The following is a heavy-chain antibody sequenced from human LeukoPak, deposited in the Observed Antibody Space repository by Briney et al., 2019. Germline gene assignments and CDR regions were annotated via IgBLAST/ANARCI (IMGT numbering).Heavy chain of an antibody. V-gene: IGHV3-21*01. CDR3: ARGLSFGY. CDR1: GFXFSSHW. CDR2: ISPGSNSI. J-gene: IGHJ4*02. Sequence: GGSLRLSCAASGFXFSSHWIHWVRQAPGKGLEWVSSISPGSNSIYYADSVKGRFTISRDDSKNSLYLQMNNLRAEDTAVYYCARGLSFGYWGQGTLVTVSS.